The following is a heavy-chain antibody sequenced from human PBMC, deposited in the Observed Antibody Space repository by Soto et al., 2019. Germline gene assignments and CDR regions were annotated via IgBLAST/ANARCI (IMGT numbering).Heavy chain of an antibody. J-gene: IGHJ5*02. CDR3: ARRYSSSWSEYNWFDP. CDR1: GYTFTSYA. V-gene: IGHV1-46*03. Sequence: ASVKVSCKASGYTFTSYAMHWVRQAPGQGLEWMGIINPSGGSTSYAQKFQGRVTMTRDTSTSTVYMELSSLRSEDTAVYYCARRYSSSWSEYNWFDPWGQGTLVTVSS. CDR2: INPSGGST. D-gene: IGHD6-13*01.